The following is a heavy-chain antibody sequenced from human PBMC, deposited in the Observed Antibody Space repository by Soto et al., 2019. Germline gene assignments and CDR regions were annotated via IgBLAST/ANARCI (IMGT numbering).Heavy chain of an antibody. J-gene: IGHJ6*02. D-gene: IGHD3-10*01. CDR3: AREPDRGAMVRGVTDYYYGMDV. V-gene: IGHV4-31*03. CDR2: IYYSGST. CDR1: GCSISSGGYY. Sequence: SETLSLTCTFSGCSISSGGYYWSWIRQHPGKGLEWIGYIYYSGSTYYNPSLKSRVTISVDTSKNQFSLKLSSVTAADTAVYYCAREPDRGAMVRGVTDYYYGMDVWGQGTTVTVSS.